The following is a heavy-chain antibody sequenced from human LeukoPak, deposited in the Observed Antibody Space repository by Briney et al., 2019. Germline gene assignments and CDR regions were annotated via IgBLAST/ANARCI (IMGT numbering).Heavy chain of an antibody. J-gene: IGHJ3*02. D-gene: IGHD3-16*01. Sequence: PGASVKVSCKASGYTFTGYYMHWVRQAPGQGLEWMGWINPNSGGTNYAQKFQGRVTMTRDTSISTAYMELSRLRSDDTAVYYCARDLSDLGPWGPDAFDIWGQGTMVTVSS. V-gene: IGHV1-2*02. CDR3: ARDLSDLGPWGPDAFDI. CDR1: GYTFTGYY. CDR2: INPNSGGT.